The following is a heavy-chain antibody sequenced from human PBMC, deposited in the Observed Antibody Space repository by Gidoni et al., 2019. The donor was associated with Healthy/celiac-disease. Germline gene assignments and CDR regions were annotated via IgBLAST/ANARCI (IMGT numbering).Heavy chain of an antibody. CDR1: GFTFRSYG. V-gene: IGHV3-30*18. CDR3: AKDGEWEPKRYYYYYMDV. J-gene: IGHJ6*03. CDR2: ISYDGSNK. Sequence: QVQLVESGGGVVQPGRSLRISCAASGFTFRSYGLHWVRQAPGKGLEWVAFISYDGSNKYYADSVKGRFTISRDNSKNTLYLQMNSLRAEDTAVYYCAKDGEWEPKRYYYYYMDVWGKGTTVTVSS. D-gene: IGHD1-26*01.